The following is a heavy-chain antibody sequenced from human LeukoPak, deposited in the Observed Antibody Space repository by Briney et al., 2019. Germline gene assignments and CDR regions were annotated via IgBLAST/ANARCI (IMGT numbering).Heavy chain of an antibody. Sequence: SETLSLTCTVSGDSVSNDRYYWTWIRQSPGKRLEWIAYIRYSGHTNYNPSLDTRVTISLDASKNQLSLRLYSVTAADTAMYYCARYNWNTWFDPWGQGALVTVSS. CDR3: ARYNWNTWFDP. V-gene: IGHV4-61*01. J-gene: IGHJ5*02. CDR2: IRYSGHT. CDR1: GDSVSNDRYY. D-gene: IGHD1-1*01.